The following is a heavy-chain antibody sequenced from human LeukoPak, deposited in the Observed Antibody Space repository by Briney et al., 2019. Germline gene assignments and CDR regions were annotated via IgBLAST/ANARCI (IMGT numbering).Heavy chain of an antibody. CDR3: AKCMTTISRTNAFDI. D-gene: IGHD5-24*01. Sequence: GGSLRLSCAASGFTFSSYAMSWVRQAPGKGLEWVSAISGSGGSTYYADSVKGRFTISRDNSKDTLYLQMNGLRAEDTAVYYCAKCMTTISRTNAFDIWGQGTMVTVSS. CDR1: GFTFSSYA. CDR2: ISGSGGST. J-gene: IGHJ3*02. V-gene: IGHV3-23*01.